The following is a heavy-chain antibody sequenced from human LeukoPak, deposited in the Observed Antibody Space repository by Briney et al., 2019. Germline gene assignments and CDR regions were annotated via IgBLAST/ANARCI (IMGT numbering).Heavy chain of an antibody. V-gene: IGHV4-39*01. CDR2: MYNVGST. J-gene: IGHJ3*02. CDR1: GGSISSSSYY. D-gene: IGHD1-26*01. CDR3: ARLGGSPGNAFDI. Sequence: KPSETLSLTCSVSGGSISSSSYYWGWIRQPPGKGLEWIGSMYNVGSTYYNPSLKSRVTISADTSKNQFSLKLSSVTAADTAVYYCARLGGSPGNAFDIWGRGTMVTVSS.